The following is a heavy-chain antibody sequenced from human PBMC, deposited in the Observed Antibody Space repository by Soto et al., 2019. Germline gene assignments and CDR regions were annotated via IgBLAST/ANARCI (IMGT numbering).Heavy chain of an antibody. D-gene: IGHD4-17*01. CDR3: AHPRGYGVFDAVDI. CDR1: GFIFSKYA. Sequence: GVLRLSCAASGFIFSKYAMNWVRQAPGKGLEWVSAITSSGDTTDYTDSVRGRFTISRDNSINTLYLHMRSLRPEDTAVYYCAHPRGYGVFDAVDIWGQGTMVTVSS. V-gene: IGHV3-23*01. J-gene: IGHJ3*02. CDR2: ITSSGDTT.